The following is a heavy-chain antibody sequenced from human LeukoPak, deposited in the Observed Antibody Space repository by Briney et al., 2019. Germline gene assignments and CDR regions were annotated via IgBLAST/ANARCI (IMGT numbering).Heavy chain of an antibody. Sequence: GASVKVSCKASGGTFSSYTISWVRQAPGQGLEWMGRIIPILGIANYAQKFQGRVTITADKSTSTAYMELSSLRSEDTAVYYCARGDYGSGSYYNGAAYWGQGTLVTVSS. J-gene: IGHJ4*02. CDR1: GGTFSSYT. D-gene: IGHD3-10*01. CDR2: IIPILGIA. CDR3: ARGDYGSGSYYNGAAY. V-gene: IGHV1-69*02.